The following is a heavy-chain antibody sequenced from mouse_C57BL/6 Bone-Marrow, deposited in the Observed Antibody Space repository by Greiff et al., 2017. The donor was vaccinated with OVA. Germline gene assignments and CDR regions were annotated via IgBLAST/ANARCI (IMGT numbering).Heavy chain of an antibody. CDR2: IHPNSGST. D-gene: IGHD1-1*01. Sequence: VQLQQPGAELVKPGASVKLSCKASGYTFTSYWMHWVKQRPGQGLEWIGMIHPNSGSTNYNEKFKSKATLTVDKSSSTAYMQLSSLTSEDSAVYYCARLGFYYGSSYSSYFDYWGQGTTLTVSS. V-gene: IGHV1-64*01. J-gene: IGHJ2*01. CDR1: GYTFTSYW. CDR3: ARLGFYYGSSYSSYFDY.